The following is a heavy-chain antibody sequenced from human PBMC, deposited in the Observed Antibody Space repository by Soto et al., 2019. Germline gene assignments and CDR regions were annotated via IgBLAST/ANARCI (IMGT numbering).Heavy chain of an antibody. Sequence: QMHLVQSGPEVKKTGTSVKVSCKASGFTCTSSAVQWVRQARGQRLEWIGWIVVGSGNTNYAQKFQERGTITRDMSTSPAYMELSSLRSEDTAVYYCAADYDFWSGYAILNAFDIWGQGTMGTVSS. D-gene: IGHD3-3*01. CDR1: GFTCTSSA. J-gene: IGHJ3*02. CDR3: AADYDFWSGYAILNAFDI. V-gene: IGHV1-58*01. CDR2: IVVGSGNT.